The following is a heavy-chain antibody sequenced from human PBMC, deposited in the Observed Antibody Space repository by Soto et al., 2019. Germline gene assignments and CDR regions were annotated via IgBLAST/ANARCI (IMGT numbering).Heavy chain of an antibody. J-gene: IGHJ4*02. V-gene: IGHV1-69*01. CDR1: GGTFSSYS. Sequence: QVQLVQSGAEVKKPGSSVKVSCKASGGTFSSYSINWVRQAPGQGLEWMGESIPIFGTANYAQKFQGRVTNTADESTSTAYMELSSLRSEDTAVYYCARDGGRHSGGIDYWGQGTLVTVSS. D-gene: IGHD1-26*01. CDR3: ARDGGRHSGGIDY. CDR2: SIPIFGTA.